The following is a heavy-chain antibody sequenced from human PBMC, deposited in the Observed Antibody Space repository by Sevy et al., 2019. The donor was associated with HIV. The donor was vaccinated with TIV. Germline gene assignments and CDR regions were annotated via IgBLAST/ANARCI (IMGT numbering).Heavy chain of an antibody. CDR1: AFTFSSFA. V-gene: IGHV3-23*01. CDR3: AKDTDSGSYLNDAFDI. J-gene: IGHJ3*02. CDR2: LNGSGGRT. D-gene: IGHD1-26*01. Sequence: GGSLRLSCAASAFTFSSFARSWVRQTPGKGLEWVSGLNGSGGRTYYPDSVKGRFTISRDNSKNTLYLQMNSLRAEDTAVYYCAKDTDSGSYLNDAFDIWGQGTMVTVSS.